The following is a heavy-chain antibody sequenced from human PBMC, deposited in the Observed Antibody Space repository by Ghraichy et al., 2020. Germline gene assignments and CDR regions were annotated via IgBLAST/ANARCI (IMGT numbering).Heavy chain of an antibody. CDR1: GYTFTGYY. CDR3: ARGGARIAAAGTGWFDP. J-gene: IGHJ5*02. D-gene: IGHD6-13*01. Sequence: ASVKVSCKASGYTFTGYYMHWVRQGPGQGLEWMGWINPNSGGTNYAQKFQGRVTMTRDTSISTAYMELSRLRSDDTAVYYCARGGARIAAAGTGWFDPWGQGTLVTVSS. V-gene: IGHV1-2*02. CDR2: INPNSGGT.